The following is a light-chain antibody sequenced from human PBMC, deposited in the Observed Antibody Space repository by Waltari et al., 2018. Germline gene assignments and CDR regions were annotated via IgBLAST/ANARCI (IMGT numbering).Light chain of an antibody. CDR2: EVT. J-gene: IGLJ1*01. Sequence: QSALTQPASVSGSPGQSITISCTGTSSAVGGDSFVSCYQQYPGKAPKLRIYEVTNRPSGVSNRFSGSKSGNTASLTISGLQAEDEADYYCSSYISTTTPYVFGSGTKVTVL. V-gene: IGLV2-14*01. CDR1: SSAVGGDSF. CDR3: SSYISTTTPYV.